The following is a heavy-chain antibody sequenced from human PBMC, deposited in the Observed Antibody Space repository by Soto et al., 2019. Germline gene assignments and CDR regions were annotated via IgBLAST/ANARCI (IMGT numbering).Heavy chain of an antibody. CDR1: GYSFITSW. D-gene: IGHD6-19*01. V-gene: IGHV5-51*01. CDR2: IHLADSQT. Sequence: GESLKISCKDSGYSFITSWIAWVRQMPGKGLEWMGIIHLADSQTRYSPSFQGQVTISADKSISTAYLQWSSLKASDTAIYYCAGPFYRIGWSNGAFDVWGQGTMVTVSS. CDR3: AGPFYRIGWSNGAFDV. J-gene: IGHJ3*01.